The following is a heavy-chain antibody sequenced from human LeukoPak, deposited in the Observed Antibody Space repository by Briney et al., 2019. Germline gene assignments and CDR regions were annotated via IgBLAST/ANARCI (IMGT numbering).Heavy chain of an antibody. CDR1: GGSVSGHC. J-gene: IGHJ4*02. V-gene: IGHV4-59*02. Sequence: SQTLSLTCAVSGGSVSGHCGDWIRHPPGKGLECIGYIYASGSANYHPSLKIRVTISLDTSENHVSLRLTSVTAEDTAVYYCAREAPGGSGWTYFDYWGQGSLVTVSS. D-gene: IGHD6-19*01. CDR3: AREAPGGSGWTYFDY. CDR2: IYASGSA.